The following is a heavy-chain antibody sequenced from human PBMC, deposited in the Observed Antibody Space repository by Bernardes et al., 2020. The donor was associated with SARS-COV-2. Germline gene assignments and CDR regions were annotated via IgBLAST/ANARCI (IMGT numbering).Heavy chain of an antibody. V-gene: IGHV1-3*01. D-gene: IGHD3-3*01. Sequence: ASVKVSCKASGYMFSNYNMHWVRQAPGQRLEWMGWIYGGNGNTKYSENFQDRVTITRDTSASTAYMELSSLRAEDTAVYYCAKDDDRPLFGAPGFDSWGQGTLVTVSS. CDR2: IYGGNGNT. CDR1: GYMFSNYN. J-gene: IGHJ4*02. CDR3: AKDDDRPLFGAPGFDS.